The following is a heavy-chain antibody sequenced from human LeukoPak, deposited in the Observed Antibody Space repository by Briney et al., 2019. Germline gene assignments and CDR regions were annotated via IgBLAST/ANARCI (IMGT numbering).Heavy chain of an antibody. J-gene: IGHJ4*02. CDR1: GFTFDDYA. V-gene: IGHV3-49*04. Sequence: GGSLRLSCTTSGFTFDDYALSWVRQAPGKGLEWVSFIRSKAYGGTTEYAASVKGRFTISRDDSKSIAYLQMNSLRTEDTAVYYCTRATMYYYDSSGYLDYWGQGTLVTVSS. D-gene: IGHD3-22*01. CDR3: TRATMYYYDSSGYLDY. CDR2: IRSKAYGGTT.